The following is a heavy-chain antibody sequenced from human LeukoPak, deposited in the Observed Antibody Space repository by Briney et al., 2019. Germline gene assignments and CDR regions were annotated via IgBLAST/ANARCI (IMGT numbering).Heavy chain of an antibody. CDR2: IYYSGST. CDR1: GGSISSYY. Sequence: SETLSLTCTVSGGSISSYYWSWIRQPAGKGLEWIGRIYYSGSTNYNPSLKSRVTISVDTSKNQFSLKLSSVTAADTAVYYCARHEEGWELLDYWGQGTLVTVSS. J-gene: IGHJ4*02. V-gene: IGHV4-59*08. D-gene: IGHD1-26*01. CDR3: ARHEEGWELLDY.